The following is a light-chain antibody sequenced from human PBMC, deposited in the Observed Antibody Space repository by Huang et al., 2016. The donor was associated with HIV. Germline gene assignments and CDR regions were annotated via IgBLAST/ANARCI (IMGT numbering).Light chain of an antibody. V-gene: IGKV3-15*01. CDR3: QQYNTWPPWA. CDR1: QNVGSN. Sequence: EVLMTQSPDILSVSPGDRATFSCRASQNVGSNLAWYQQMPGQAPRLLIYAASTRATGVPARFSGGGSGTEFTLTFSRLQSEDFATYYCQQYNTWPPWAFGQGTTVEI. J-gene: IGKJ1*01. CDR2: AAS.